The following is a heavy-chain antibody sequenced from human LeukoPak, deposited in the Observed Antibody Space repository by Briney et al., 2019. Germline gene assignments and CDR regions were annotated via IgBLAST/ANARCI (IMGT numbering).Heavy chain of an antibody. V-gene: IGHV1-8*01. CDR2: MNPNSGNT. J-gene: IGHJ4*02. D-gene: IGHD2-15*01. CDR1: GYTFTSYD. CDR3: ARGRPNCSGGSCYSDY. Sequence: HWASVKVSCTASGYTFTSYDINWVRQATGQGLEWMGWMNPNSGNTGYAQKFQGRVTMTRNTSISTAYMELSSLRSEDTAVYYCARGRPNCSGGSCYSDYWGQGTLVTVSS.